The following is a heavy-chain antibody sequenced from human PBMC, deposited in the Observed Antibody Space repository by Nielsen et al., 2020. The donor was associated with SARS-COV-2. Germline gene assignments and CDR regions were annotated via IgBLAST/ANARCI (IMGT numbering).Heavy chain of an antibody. CDR1: GYTLTELS. CDR3: AAYYYGSGSYYLDY. V-gene: IGHV1-24*01. D-gene: IGHD3-10*01. CDR2: FDPEDGET. J-gene: IGHJ4*02. Sequence: ASVKVSCKVSGYTLTELSMHWVRQAPGKGLEWMGGFDPEDGETIYAQKFQGRVTMTEDTSTDTAYMELSSLRSEDTAVYYCAAYYYGSGSYYLDYWGQGTLVTVSS.